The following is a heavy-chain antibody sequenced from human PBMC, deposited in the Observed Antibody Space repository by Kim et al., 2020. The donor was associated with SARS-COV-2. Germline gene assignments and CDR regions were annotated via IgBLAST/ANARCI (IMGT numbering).Heavy chain of an antibody. CDR1: GYTFTSYG. CDR3: AREAYGGNHPDNWFDP. J-gene: IGHJ5*02. V-gene: IGHV1-18*01. CDR2: ISAYNGNT. Sequence: ASVKVSCKASGYTFTSYGISWVRQAPGQGLEWMGWISAYNGNTNYAQKLQGRVTMTTDTSTSTAYMELRSLRSDDTAVYYCAREAYGGNHPDNWFDPWGQGTLVTVSS. D-gene: IGHD2-15*01.